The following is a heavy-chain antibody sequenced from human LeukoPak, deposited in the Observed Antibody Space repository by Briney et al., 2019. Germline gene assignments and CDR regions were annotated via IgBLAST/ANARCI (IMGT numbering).Heavy chain of an antibody. CDR1: GGSFSGYY. V-gene: IGHV4-34*01. CDR3: ARSGPYYYYYYMDV. D-gene: IGHD2-8*02. J-gene: IGHJ6*03. CDR2: INHSGST. Sequence: SETLSLTCAVYGGSFSGYYWSWIRQPPGKGLEWIGEINHSGSTNYNPSLKSRVTIPVDTSKNQFSLKLSSVTAADTAVYYCARSGPYYYYYYMDVWGKGTTVTVSS.